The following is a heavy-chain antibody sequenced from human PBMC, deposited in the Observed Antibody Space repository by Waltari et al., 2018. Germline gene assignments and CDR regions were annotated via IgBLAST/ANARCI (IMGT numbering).Heavy chain of an antibody. CDR3: ATAARRRDVGDLS. D-gene: IGHD3-16*02. V-gene: IGHV3-48*01. J-gene: IGHJ4*02. CDR1: GFTFSSYS. Sequence: EVQLVESGGGLVQPGGSLRLSCGVSGFTFSSYSMNWVRQAPGKGLEWFSNISGSSSTIDYADSVKGRCTIARDNAKNSMHLQMSSLRAEDTAVYYCATAARRRDVGDLSWGQGTLVTVSS. CDR2: ISGSSSTI.